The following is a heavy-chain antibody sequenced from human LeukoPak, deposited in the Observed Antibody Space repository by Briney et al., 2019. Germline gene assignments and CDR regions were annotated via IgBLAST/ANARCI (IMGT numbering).Heavy chain of an antibody. CDR1: GFTVSTNY. D-gene: IGHD6-19*01. Sequence: PGGPLRLSCAASGFTVSTNYMSWVRQAQGRGLEWVSVIYAGGTTYYADSVRGRFTISRDNSKNTLYLQMNSLRDEDTAVYYCARDSSGWYDHWGQGTLVTVSS. CDR3: ARDSSGWYDH. CDR2: IYAGGTT. J-gene: IGHJ5*02. V-gene: IGHV3-53*01.